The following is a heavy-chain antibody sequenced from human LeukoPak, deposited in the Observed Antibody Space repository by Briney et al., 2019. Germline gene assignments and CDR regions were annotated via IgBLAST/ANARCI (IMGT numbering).Heavy chain of an antibody. Sequence: PSETLSLTCAVYGGSFSGYYWGWIRQPPGKGLEWIGSIYYTGNTYYNPSLNSRVTISVDTSKNQFSLKLSSVTDADTAIYYCARLTSGWYVIYWGQGTLVTVSS. V-gene: IGHV4-39*01. D-gene: IGHD6-19*01. CDR3: ARLTSGWYVIY. CDR2: IYYTGNT. J-gene: IGHJ4*02. CDR1: GGSFSGYY.